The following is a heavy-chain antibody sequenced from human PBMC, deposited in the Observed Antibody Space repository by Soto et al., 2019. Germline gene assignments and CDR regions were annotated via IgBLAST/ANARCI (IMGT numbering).Heavy chain of an antibody. J-gene: IGHJ3*02. CDR1: GITFSSYG. D-gene: IGHD3-22*01. CDR3: RQETYYYSSSGYYVFDM. V-gene: IGHV3-30*18. CDR2: ISYDGSNK. Sequence: QVQLVESGGGVVQPGRSLRLSCAGSGITFSSYGMHWVRQAPGKGLEWVAVISYDGSNKNYVDSVKGRFTISRDNSKNTLYLKMNRLGAEDTAVYYGRQETYYYSSSGYYVFDMWGEGTMVTVSP.